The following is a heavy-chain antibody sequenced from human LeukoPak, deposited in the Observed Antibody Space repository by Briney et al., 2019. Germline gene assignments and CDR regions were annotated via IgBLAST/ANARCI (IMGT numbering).Heavy chain of an antibody. CDR2: IYHSGST. CDR3: AREGYSSSSDVAY. CDR1: GGSISSGGYY. Sequence: SETLSLTCTVSGGSISSGGYYWSWIRQPPGKGLEWIGNIYHSGSTYYNPSLKSRVTISVDRSKNQFSLKLSSVTAADTAVYYCAREGYSSSSDVAYWGQGTLVTVSS. D-gene: IGHD6-6*01. J-gene: IGHJ4*02. V-gene: IGHV4-30-2*01.